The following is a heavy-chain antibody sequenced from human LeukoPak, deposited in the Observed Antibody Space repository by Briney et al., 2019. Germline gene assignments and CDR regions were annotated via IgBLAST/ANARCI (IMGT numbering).Heavy chain of an antibody. CDR2: ISGSGYST. Sequence: PGGSLRLSCAASGFTFSSYAMSWVRQAPGKGLEWVSVISGSGYSTYYADSVKGRFTISRANSKNTLYLQMNSLRAEDTAVYYCAKDRSGSTAEYFQDWGQGTLVTVSS. V-gene: IGHV3-23*01. CDR1: GFTFSSYA. D-gene: IGHD3-10*01. J-gene: IGHJ1*01. CDR3: AKDRSGSTAEYFQD.